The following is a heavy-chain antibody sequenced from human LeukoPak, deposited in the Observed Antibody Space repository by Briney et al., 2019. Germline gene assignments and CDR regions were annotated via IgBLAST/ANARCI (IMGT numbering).Heavy chain of an antibody. J-gene: IGHJ4*02. V-gene: IGHV3-48*01. CDR1: GFTFSSCS. CDR2: ISSSSSTI. CDR3: GKWSCSSGSCYPFDY. D-gene: IGHD2-15*01. Sequence: PGGPLRLSCAASGFTFSSCSMNWVRQAPGKGLEWVSYISSSSSTIYYADSVKGRFTISRDNSKNTLYLQMNSLRAEDTAVYYCGKWSCSSGSCYPFDYWGQGTLVTVSS.